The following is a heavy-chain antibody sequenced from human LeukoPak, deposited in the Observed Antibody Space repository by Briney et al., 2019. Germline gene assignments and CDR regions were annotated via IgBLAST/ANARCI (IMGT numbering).Heavy chain of an antibody. CDR1: GFTFSSYW. Sequence: GGSLRLSCGASGFTFSSYWMHWVRQAPGKGLEWVSAISGSGGSTYYADSVKGRFTISRDNSKNTLYLQMNSLRAEDTAVYYCAKGGGWIVVVPAASSYFDYWGQGTLVTVSS. CDR3: AKGGGWIVVVPAASSYFDY. J-gene: IGHJ4*02. D-gene: IGHD2-2*01. CDR2: ISGSGGST. V-gene: IGHV3-23*01.